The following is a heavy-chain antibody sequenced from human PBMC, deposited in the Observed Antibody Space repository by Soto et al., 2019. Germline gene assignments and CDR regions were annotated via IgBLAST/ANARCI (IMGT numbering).Heavy chain of an antibody. V-gene: IGHV4-59*01. CDR1: GGSITSYH. CDR2: TAYTGNT. CDR3: ERDNQGAAAGTGLDY. D-gene: IGHD6-13*01. Sequence: SETLSLTCVVSGGSITSYHWSWIRQFPGKGLEWIAYTAYTGNTNYNPSLKSRVTISVDTSKNQFSLKLSSVTAADTAVYYCERDNQGAAAGTGLDYWGQGTLVTVSS. J-gene: IGHJ4*02.